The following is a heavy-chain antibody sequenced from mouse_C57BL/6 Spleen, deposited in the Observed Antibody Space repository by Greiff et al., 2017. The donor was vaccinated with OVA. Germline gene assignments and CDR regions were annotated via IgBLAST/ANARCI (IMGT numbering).Heavy chain of an antibody. CDR2: IYPGSGNT. Sequence: VQLQQSGPELVKPGASVKISCKASGYSFTRYYIHWVKQRPGQGLEWIGWIYPGSGNTKYNEKFKGKATLTADTSSSTAYMQLSSLTSEDSAVYYCARDDGYPWFAYWGQGTLVTVSA. J-gene: IGHJ3*01. CDR3: ARDDGYPWFAY. CDR1: GYSFTRYY. V-gene: IGHV1-66*01. D-gene: IGHD2-3*01.